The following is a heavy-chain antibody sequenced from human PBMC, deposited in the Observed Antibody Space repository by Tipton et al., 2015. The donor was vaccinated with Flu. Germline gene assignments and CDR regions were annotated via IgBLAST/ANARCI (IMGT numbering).Heavy chain of an antibody. D-gene: IGHD4-11*01. CDR2: ICMNSGCM. J-gene: IGHJ4*02. Sequence: RSLRLSCAASGFTFGDYAMHWVRQAPGKGLEWVAGICMNSGCMGYGDSVKGRFTISRDNAKNSLYLQMDSLRPEDTGLYYCGKERAIQGYSPLDYWGQGTLVTVSS. CDR1: GFTFGDYA. V-gene: IGHV3-9*01. CDR3: GKERAIQGYSPLDY.